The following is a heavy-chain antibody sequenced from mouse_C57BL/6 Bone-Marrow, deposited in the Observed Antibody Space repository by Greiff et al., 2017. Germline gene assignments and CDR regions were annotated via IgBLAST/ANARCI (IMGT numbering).Heavy chain of an antibody. CDR2: ISSGGSYT. Sequence: EVKVVESGGDLVKPGGSLKFSCAASGFTFSSYGMSWVRQTPDKRLEWVATISSGGSYTYYPDSVKGGFTIARDKAKNTLYLQMSSLKSEDTAVYYCDRRDYYYCSSEVGAYWGQGTVVTVSA. V-gene: IGHV5-6*02. J-gene: IGHJ3*01. D-gene: IGHD1-1*01. CDR1: GFTFSSYG. CDR3: DRRDYYYCSSEVGAY.